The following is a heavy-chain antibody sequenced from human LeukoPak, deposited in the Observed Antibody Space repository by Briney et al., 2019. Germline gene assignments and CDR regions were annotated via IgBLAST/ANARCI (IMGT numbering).Heavy chain of an antibody. CDR3: ARDDSSGPTLDY. Sequence: GGSLRLSCAASGFTFSSYSMNWVRQAPGKGLEWVSSISSSSSYIYYADSVKGRFTISRDNAKNSLYLQMNSLRAEDTAVYYCARDDSSGPTLDYWGQGTLVTVSS. V-gene: IGHV3-21*01. D-gene: IGHD3-22*01. J-gene: IGHJ4*02. CDR1: GFTFSSYS. CDR2: ISSSSSYI.